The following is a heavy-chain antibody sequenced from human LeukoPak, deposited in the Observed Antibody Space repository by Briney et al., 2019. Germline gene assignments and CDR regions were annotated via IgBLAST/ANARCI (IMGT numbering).Heavy chain of an antibody. Sequence: QAGGSLRLSCAASGFTFTNYAMHWVRRTPGKGLEWVALISYDAITAYYADSVKGRFTISRDNSKNTLYLQMNSLRSEDTAVYYCAKDHDGDLIHYFDYWGQGTLVTVSS. D-gene: IGHD4-17*01. CDR3: AKDHDGDLIHYFDY. CDR1: GFTFTNYA. CDR2: ISYDAITA. V-gene: IGHV3-30*18. J-gene: IGHJ4*02.